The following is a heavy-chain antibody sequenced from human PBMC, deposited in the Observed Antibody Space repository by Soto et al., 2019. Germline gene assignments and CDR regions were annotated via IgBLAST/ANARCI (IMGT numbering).Heavy chain of an antibody. D-gene: IGHD3-9*01. CDR3: AKDHDYDILTGYSAPGGY. Sequence: GSLRLSCAASGFTFSSYAMSWVRQAPGKGLEWVSAISGSGGSTYYADSVKGRFTISRDNSKNTLYLQMNSLRAEDTAVYYCAKDHDYDILTGYSAPGGYWGQGTLVTVSS. V-gene: IGHV3-23*01. J-gene: IGHJ4*02. CDR2: ISGSGGST. CDR1: GFTFSSYA.